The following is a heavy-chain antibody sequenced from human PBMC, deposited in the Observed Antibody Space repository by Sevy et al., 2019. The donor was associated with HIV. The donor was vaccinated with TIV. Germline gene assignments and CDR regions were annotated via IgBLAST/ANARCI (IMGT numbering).Heavy chain of an antibody. D-gene: IGHD6-13*01. V-gene: IGHV3-30-3*01. CDR2: ISYDGSNK. J-gene: IGHJ6*02. Sequence: GGSLRLSCAASGFTFSSYAMHWVHQAPGKGLEWVAVISYDGSNKYYADSVKGRFTISRDNSKSTLYLQMNSLRAEDTAVYYCARERTYSSSSDYYYGMDVWGQGTTVTVSS. CDR1: GFTFSSYA. CDR3: ARERTYSSSSDYYYGMDV.